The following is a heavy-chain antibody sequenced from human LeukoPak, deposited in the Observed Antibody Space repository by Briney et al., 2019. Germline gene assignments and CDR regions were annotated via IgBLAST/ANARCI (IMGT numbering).Heavy chain of an antibody. CDR2: IYYSGST. Sequence: SETLSLTCTVSGGSSSRGGYYWSWIRQHPGKGLEWIGYIYYSGSTYYNPSLKSRVTISVDTSKNQFSLKLSSVTAADTAVYYCARSGIAAAGTEYWGQGTLVTVSS. CDR3: ARSGIAAAGTEY. CDR1: GGSSSRGGYY. V-gene: IGHV4-31*03. J-gene: IGHJ4*02. D-gene: IGHD6-13*01.